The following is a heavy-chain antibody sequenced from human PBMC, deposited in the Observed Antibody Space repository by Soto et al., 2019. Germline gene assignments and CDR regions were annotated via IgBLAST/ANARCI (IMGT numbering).Heavy chain of an antibody. J-gene: IGHJ6*02. D-gene: IGHD3-10*02. Sequence: WGCLGLACAASGVTFRSSAMHGVRQAPCKWLEWVAVISYDGSNKYYADSVKFRFTISRDNSKNTLYLQMNSLRAEDTAVYYCARDLGEECSGSYYNCYYYGMDVWGQGTTVTVSS. CDR2: ISYDGSNK. CDR1: GVTFRSSA. V-gene: IGHV3-30-3*01. CDR3: ARDLGEECSGSYYNCYYYGMDV.